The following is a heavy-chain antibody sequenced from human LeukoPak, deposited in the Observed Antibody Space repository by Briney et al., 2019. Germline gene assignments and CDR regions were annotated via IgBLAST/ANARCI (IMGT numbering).Heavy chain of an antibody. Sequence: GGSLRLSCAASGFTFSSYAMSWVRQAPGKGLEWVSAISGSGGSTYYADSVKGRFTISRDNSKNTQYLQMNSLRAEDTAVYYRAKEHSGYGGYFDYWGQGTLVTVSS. V-gene: IGHV3-23*01. CDR3: AKEHSGYGGYFDY. D-gene: IGHD5-12*01. CDR1: GFTFSSYA. CDR2: ISGSGGST. J-gene: IGHJ4*02.